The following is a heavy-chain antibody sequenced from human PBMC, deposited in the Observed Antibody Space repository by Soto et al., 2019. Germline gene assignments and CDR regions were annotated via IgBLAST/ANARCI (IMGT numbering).Heavy chain of an antibody. J-gene: IGHJ4*02. CDR2: IWYDGSNK. V-gene: IGHV3-33*01. CDR1: GFTFSSYG. Sequence: GGSLRLSCAASGFTFSSYGMHWVRQAPGKGLEWVAVIWYDGSNKYYADSVKGRFTISRDNSKNTLYLQMNSLRAEDTAVYYCASAGQYDYIWGSYRSTFDYWGQGTLVTVSS. D-gene: IGHD3-16*02. CDR3: ASAGQYDYIWGSYRSTFDY.